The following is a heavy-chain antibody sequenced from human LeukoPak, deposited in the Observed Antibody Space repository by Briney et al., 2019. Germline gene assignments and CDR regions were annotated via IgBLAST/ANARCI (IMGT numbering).Heavy chain of an antibody. J-gene: IGHJ4*02. D-gene: IGHD4-23*01. CDR2: IYPGDSDT. CDR1: GYTFTSYW. V-gene: IGHV5-51*01. Sequence: KVSCKASGYTFTSYWIVWVRQMPGKGLEWMGIIYPGDSDTRYSPSFQGQVTISADKSISTAYLQWSSLKASDTAMYYCARRPVGGNSDYYFDYWGQGTLVTVSS. CDR3: ARRPVGGNSDYYFDY.